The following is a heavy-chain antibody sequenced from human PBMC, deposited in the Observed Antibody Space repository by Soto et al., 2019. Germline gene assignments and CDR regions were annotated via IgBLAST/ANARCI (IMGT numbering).Heavy chain of an antibody. V-gene: IGHV3-15*01. D-gene: IGHD2-21*02. CDR3: TSNGDYGVFDF. J-gene: IGHJ4*02. CDR2: IKSNSFGGTT. Sequence: PGGSLRLSCAVSGMTFSSAWMNWVRQAPGKGLQWVGGIKSNSFGGTTDYAAPVKGRFILSRDDSRDTVYLQMNSLTTEDTALYYCTSNGDYGVFDFWGQGTLVTVSS. CDR1: GMTFSSAW.